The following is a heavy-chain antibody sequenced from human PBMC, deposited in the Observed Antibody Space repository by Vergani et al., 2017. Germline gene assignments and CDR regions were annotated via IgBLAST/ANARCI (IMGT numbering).Heavy chain of an antibody. CDR1: GFTFSAYS. Sequence: DVRLVESGGGVVQPGGSLRLSCAASGFTFSAYSMNWVRQTPGKGLEWISYFGVSDSSIYYADSVMGRFAISRDNARNLLFLQMNSLRADDSALYFCVRDPDYSTFDSWGQGTLVTVS. CDR2: FGVSDSSI. V-gene: IGHV3-48*01. CDR3: VRDPDYSTFDS. J-gene: IGHJ4*02. D-gene: IGHD4-11*01.